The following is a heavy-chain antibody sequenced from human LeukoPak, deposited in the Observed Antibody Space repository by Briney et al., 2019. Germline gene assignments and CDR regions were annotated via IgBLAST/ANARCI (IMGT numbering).Heavy chain of an antibody. CDR2: ISSSSSYI. Sequence: GGSLRLSCAASGFTFRSYVMSWVRQAPGKGLEWVSSISSSSSYIYYGDSVQGRFTISRDNAKNSLFPQMNSLRAEDTAVYYCAREEDYPYFDNWGQGTLVTVSS. CDR1: GFTFRSYV. V-gene: IGHV3-21*01. CDR3: AREEDYPYFDN. D-gene: IGHD3-16*01. J-gene: IGHJ4*02.